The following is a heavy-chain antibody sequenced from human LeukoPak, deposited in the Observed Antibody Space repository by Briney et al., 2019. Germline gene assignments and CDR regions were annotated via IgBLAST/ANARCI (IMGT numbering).Heavy chain of an antibody. J-gene: IGHJ4*02. CDR2: ISSSGSTT. CDR1: GFTFSSYE. D-gene: IGHD5-12*01. V-gene: IGHV3-48*03. CDR3: AKDSHGYDSFDY. Sequence: GGSLRLSCAASGFTFSSYEMNWVRQAPGKGLEWVSYISSSGSTTYYADSVKGRFTISRDNAKNTLYLQMNSPRAEDTAVYYCAKDSHGYDSFDYGGQGTLVTVSS.